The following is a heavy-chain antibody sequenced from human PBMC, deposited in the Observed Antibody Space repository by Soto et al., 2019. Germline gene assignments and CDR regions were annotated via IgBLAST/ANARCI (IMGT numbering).Heavy chain of an antibody. J-gene: IGHJ4*01. D-gene: IGHD3-10*01. CDR1: GFTFRSYA. CDR2: ISRDGSNK. V-gene: IGHV3-30*19. Sequence: PWWCLRLACAASGFTFRSYAIHWVRQAPGKGLEWVAVISRDGSNKYYVDSVKGRFSISRDNSKDTVYLQMSSLRDEDSAMLYCARSRSGAVADSFDFWGQGTLVTVSS. CDR3: ARSRSGAVADSFDF.